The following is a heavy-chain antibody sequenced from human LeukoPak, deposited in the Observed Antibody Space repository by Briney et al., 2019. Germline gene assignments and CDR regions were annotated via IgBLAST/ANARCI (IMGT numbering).Heavy chain of an antibody. J-gene: IGHJ5*02. Sequence: GESLRLSCAASGFTFSSYSMNWVRQAPGQGRGLDSYISSSSSTIYYADSGKGRFTISRDNAKNSLYLQMTSRTAEATAVNYCARGPRYYYVPCWFDPWGQGTLVTASS. CDR2: ISSSSSTI. CDR3: ARGPRYYYVPCWFDP. D-gene: IGHD3-10*02. V-gene: IGHV3-48*04. CDR1: GFTFSSYS.